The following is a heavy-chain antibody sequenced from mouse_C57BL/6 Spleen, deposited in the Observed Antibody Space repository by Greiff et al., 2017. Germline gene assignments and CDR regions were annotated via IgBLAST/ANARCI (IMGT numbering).Heavy chain of an antibody. J-gene: IGHJ1*03. CDR2: IWSGGST. V-gene: IGHV2-2*01. D-gene: IGHD4-1*02. CDR3: ASQLGPYWYFDV. CDR1: GFSLTSYG. Sequence: QVQLQQSGPGLVQPSQSLSITCTVSGFSLTSYGVHWVRQSPGKGLAWLGVIWSGGSTDYNAAFISRLSISKDNSKSQVFFKMNSLQADDTAIYYCASQLGPYWYFDVWGTGTTVTVSS.